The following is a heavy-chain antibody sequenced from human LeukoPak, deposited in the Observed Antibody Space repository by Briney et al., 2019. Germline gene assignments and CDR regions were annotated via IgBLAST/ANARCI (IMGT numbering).Heavy chain of an antibody. D-gene: IGHD3-10*01. CDR3: AKDQRGYGRIIDY. J-gene: IGHJ4*02. CDR1: GFTFTSNA. V-gene: IGHV3-23*01. Sequence: GGSRRLSFAAPGFTFTSNAMSWVRKAPGKGLDWASSVSGSGSSTYYADSVKGRFTISRDNSKNTLYLQMNSLRAEDTAVYYCAKDQRGYGRIIDYWGQGTLVTISS. CDR2: VSGSGSST.